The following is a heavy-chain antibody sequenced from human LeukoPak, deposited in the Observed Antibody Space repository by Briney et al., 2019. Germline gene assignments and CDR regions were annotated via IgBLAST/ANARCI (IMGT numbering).Heavy chain of an antibody. D-gene: IGHD1-26*01. Sequence: GGSLRLSCAASGFTFSSYDMNWVRQAPGKGLEWVSYISSRGSSIYYADSVKGRFTISRDNAKNSLYLQLNSLRAEDTAVYYCARSKIILAASGAGFEYWGQGTLVTVSS. J-gene: IGHJ4*02. CDR2: ISSRGSSI. V-gene: IGHV3-48*03. CDR1: GFTFSSYD. CDR3: ARSKIILAASGAGFEY.